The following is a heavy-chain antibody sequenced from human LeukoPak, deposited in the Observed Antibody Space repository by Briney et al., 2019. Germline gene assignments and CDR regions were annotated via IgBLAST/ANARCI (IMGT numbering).Heavy chain of an antibody. J-gene: IGHJ3*02. D-gene: IGHD3-16*01. CDR2: IIPIFGTA. CDR3: ARDPSPPDSLGDAFDI. Sequence: ASVKVSCKASGGTFISYAISWVRQAPGQGLEWMGGIIPIFGTANYAQKFQGRVTITADKSTSTAYMELSSLRSEDTAVYYCARDPSPPDSLGDAFDIWGQGTMVTVSS. V-gene: IGHV1-69*06. CDR1: GGTFISYA.